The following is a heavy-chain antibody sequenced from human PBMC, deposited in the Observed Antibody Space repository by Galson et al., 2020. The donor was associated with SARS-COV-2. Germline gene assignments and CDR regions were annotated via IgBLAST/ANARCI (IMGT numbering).Heavy chain of an antibody. CDR1: GYTFTSYY. Sequence: ASVKVSCKASGYTFTSYYMHWVRQAPGQGLEWMGIINPSGGSTSYAQKFQGRVTMTRDTSTSTVYMELSSLRSEDTAVYYCARALPYTGHYYYYGMDVWGQGTTVTVSS. CDR2: INPSGGST. V-gene: IGHV1-46*01. J-gene: IGHJ6*02. CDR3: ARALPYTGHYYYYGMDV. D-gene: IGHD3-16*01.